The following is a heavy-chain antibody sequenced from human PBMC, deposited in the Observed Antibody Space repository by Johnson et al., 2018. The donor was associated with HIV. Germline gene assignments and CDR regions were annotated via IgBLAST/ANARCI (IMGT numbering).Heavy chain of an antibody. D-gene: IGHD6-19*01. CDR1: GFTFSSYA. V-gene: IGHV3-66*01. J-gene: IGHJ3*02. Sequence: MQLVESGGGLVQPGGSLRLSCAASGFTFSSYAMNWVRQAPGKGLEWVSVIYSGGSTSYADSLKGRFPLSRDNSKNTLYLQMNSLRAEDTAVYYCARASKVLSSGWSRGAFDIWGQGTMVTVSS. CDR3: ARASKVLSSGWSRGAFDI. CDR2: IYSGGST.